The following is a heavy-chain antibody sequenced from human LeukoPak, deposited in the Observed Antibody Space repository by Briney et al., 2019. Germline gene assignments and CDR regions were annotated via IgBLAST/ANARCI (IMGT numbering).Heavy chain of an antibody. CDR1: GGSISSGDYY. J-gene: IGHJ4*02. CDR3: ARSFGNYYGSGNSY. V-gene: IGHV4-30-4*02. Sequence: SETLSLTCTVSGGSISSGDYYWSWIRQPPGKGLEWIGYIYYSGSTYYNPSLKSRVTISVDTSKNQFSLKLSSVTAADTAVYYCARSFGNYYGSGNSYWGQGTLVTVSS. D-gene: IGHD3-10*01. CDR2: IYYSGST.